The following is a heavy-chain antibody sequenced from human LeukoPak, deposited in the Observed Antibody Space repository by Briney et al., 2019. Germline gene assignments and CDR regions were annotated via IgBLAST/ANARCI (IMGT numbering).Heavy chain of an antibody. CDR2: IIPIFGTA. D-gene: IGHD2-2*01. J-gene: IGHJ4*02. V-gene: IGHV1-69*06. Sequence: SVKVSCKASGGTFSSYAISWVRQAPGQGLEWMGGIIPIFGTANYAQKFQGRVTNTADKSTSTAYMELSSLRSEDTAVYYCARYLIYCSSTSCTRGNFDYWGQGTLVTVSS. CDR1: GGTFSSYA. CDR3: ARYLIYCSSTSCTRGNFDY.